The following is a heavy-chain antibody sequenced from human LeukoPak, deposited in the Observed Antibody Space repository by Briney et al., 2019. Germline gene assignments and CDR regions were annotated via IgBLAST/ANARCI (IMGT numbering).Heavy chain of an antibody. CDR1: GFTFSSYG. J-gene: IGHJ5*02. CDR3: AKDFFGYYGSGSYNP. V-gene: IGHV3-23*01. CDR2: ISGSGGST. Sequence: PGGSLRLSCAASGFTFSSYGMSWVRQAPGKGLEWVSAISGSGGSTYHADSVKGRFTISRDNSKNTLYLQMNSLRAEDTAVYYCAKDFFGYYGSGSYNPWGQGTPVTVSS. D-gene: IGHD3-10*01.